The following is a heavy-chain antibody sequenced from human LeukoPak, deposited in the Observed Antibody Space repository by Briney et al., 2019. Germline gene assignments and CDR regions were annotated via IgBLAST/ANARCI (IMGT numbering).Heavy chain of an antibody. V-gene: IGHV4-39*07. CDR1: GGSISSSNYY. CDR2: INHSGST. J-gene: IGHJ3*02. Sequence: PSETLSLTCTVSGGSISSSNYYWGWIRQPPGKGLEWIGEINHSGSTNYNPSLKSRVTISVDTSKNQFSLKLSSVTAADTAVYYRARDSVGPHSSSWFHSSASDAFDIWGQGTMVTVSS. D-gene: IGHD6-13*01. CDR3: ARDSVGPHSSSWFHSSASDAFDI.